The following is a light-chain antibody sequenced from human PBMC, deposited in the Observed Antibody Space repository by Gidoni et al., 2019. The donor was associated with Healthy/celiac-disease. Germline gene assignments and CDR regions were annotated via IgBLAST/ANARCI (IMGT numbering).Light chain of an antibody. CDR1: QSVSSY. J-gene: IGKJ4*01. CDR3: QQRSNWPPN. CDR2: DAS. Sequence: EIVLTQSPATISLSPGERATLSCRASQSVSSYLAWYQQKPGQAPRLLIYDASNRATGIPARFSGSGSGTDFTLTISSLEPEDFAVYYCQQRSNWPPNFGGGTKVEIK. V-gene: IGKV3-11*01.